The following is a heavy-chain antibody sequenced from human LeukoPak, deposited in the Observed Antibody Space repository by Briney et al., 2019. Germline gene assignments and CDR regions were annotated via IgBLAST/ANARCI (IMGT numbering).Heavy chain of an antibody. J-gene: IGHJ4*02. CDR2: THHSGAT. Sequence: ASETLSLTCSVSGVSITSNYWSWIRQPPGKGLEWLGYTHHSGATSYNPSLKSRCTMSLDTSNNQFSLKLSSVTAADTAVYYCARSSGHSYGDFDYWGQGNLVTVSS. V-gene: IGHV4-59*01. D-gene: IGHD5-18*01. CDR3: ARSSGHSYGDFDY. CDR1: GVSITSNY.